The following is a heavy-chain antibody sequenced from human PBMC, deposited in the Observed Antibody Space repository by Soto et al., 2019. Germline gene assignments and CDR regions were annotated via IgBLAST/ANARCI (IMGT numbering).Heavy chain of an antibody. V-gene: IGHV3-30-3*01. J-gene: IGHJ4*02. CDR3: ARENDYGGNFFDY. CDR1: GFTFSSYA. CDR2: ISYDGSNK. Sequence: GGSLRLSCAASGFTFSSYAMHWVRQAPGKGLEWVAVISYDGSNKYYADSVKGRFTISRDNSKNTLYLQMNSLRAEDTAVYYCARENDYGGNFFDYWGQGTVVTVSS. D-gene: IGHD4-17*01.